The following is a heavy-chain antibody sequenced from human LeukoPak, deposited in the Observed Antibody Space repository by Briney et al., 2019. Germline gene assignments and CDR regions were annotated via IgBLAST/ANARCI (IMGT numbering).Heavy chain of an antibody. CDR3: ARDYSGSYRTGIYYYYYGMDV. CDR2: ISSSGSTI. Sequence: GGSLRLSCAASGFTFSDYYMSWIRQAPGKGLEWVSYISSSGSTIYYADPVKGRFTISRDNAKNSLYLQMNSLRAEDTAVYYCARDYSGSYRTGIYYYYYGMDVWGQGTTVTVSS. D-gene: IGHD1-26*01. CDR1: GFTFSDYY. V-gene: IGHV3-11*01. J-gene: IGHJ6*02.